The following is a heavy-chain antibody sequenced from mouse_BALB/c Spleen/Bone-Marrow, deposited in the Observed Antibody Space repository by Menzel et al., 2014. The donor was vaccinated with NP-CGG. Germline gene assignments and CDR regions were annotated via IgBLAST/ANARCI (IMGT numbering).Heavy chain of an antibody. CDR2: INPSNGRT. V-gene: IGHV1S81*02. J-gene: IGHJ4*01. CDR1: GYTFTSYW. Sequence: VKLVESGAELVKPGASVKLPCKASGYTFTSYWMHWVKQRPGQGLEWIGKINPSNGRTNYNETFKSKATLTVDKSSTTAYMQLSSLTSDDSAVYYCARYGNYDAMDYWGQGTSVTVSS. D-gene: IGHD2-1*01. CDR3: ARYGNYDAMDY.